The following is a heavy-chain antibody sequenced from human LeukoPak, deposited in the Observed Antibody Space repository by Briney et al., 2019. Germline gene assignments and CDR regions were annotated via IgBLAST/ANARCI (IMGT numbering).Heavy chain of an antibody. CDR3: ASAVIVGAIDY. D-gene: IGHD1-26*01. V-gene: IGHV4-59*01. CDR1: GGSISSYY. CDR2: IYYSGST. Sequence: SETLSLTCTVSGGSISSYYWSWIRQPPGKGLEWIGYIYYSGSTNYNPSLKSRVTISVDTSKNQFSLKLRSVTAADTAVYYCASAVIVGAIDYWGQGTLVTVSS. J-gene: IGHJ4*02.